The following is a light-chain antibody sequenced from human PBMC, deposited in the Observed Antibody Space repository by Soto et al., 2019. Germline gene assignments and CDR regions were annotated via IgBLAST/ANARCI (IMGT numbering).Light chain of an antibody. Sequence: DVQMTQSPSSLSASVGDRVTITCRASQDINSYLAWYQQKPGNAPKSLVYGASSLQTGVPSRVSGSQSGTDFTLTISNLQPEDSATYYCQQYNIYPLTFGGGTKVEIK. CDR3: QQYNIYPLT. J-gene: IGKJ4*01. CDR1: QDINSY. V-gene: IGKV1D-16*01. CDR2: GAS.